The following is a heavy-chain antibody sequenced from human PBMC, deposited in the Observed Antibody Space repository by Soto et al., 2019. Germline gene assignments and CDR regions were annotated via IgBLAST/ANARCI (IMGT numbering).Heavy chain of an antibody. CDR2: INHSGST. Sequence: NPSETLSLTCAVYGGSFSGYYWSWIRQPPGKGLEWIGEINHSGSTNYNPSLKSRVTISVDTSKNQFSLKLSSVTAADTAVYYCARLGYSGSIRGYYYYGMDVWGQGTTVTVSS. CDR1: GGSFSGYY. CDR3: ARLGYSGSIRGYYYYGMDV. J-gene: IGHJ6*02. V-gene: IGHV4-34*01. D-gene: IGHD1-26*01.